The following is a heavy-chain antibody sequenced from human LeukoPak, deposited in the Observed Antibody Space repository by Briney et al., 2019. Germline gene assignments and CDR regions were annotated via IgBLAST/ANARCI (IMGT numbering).Heavy chain of an antibody. CDR3: ARANYNWFDP. J-gene: IGHJ5*02. CDR1: GYTFTGYY. Sequence: ASVKVSCKASGYTFTGYYVFWVRQAPGQGLEWMGWINPNTGGTNYAQNFQGRVTMTRDTSLSTVYMELSRLRSDDTAEYFCARANYNWFDPWGQGTLVTVSS. CDR2: INPNTGGT. V-gene: IGHV1-2*02.